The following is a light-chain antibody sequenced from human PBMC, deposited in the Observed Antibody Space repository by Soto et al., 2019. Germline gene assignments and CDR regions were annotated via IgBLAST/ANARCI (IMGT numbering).Light chain of an antibody. CDR2: GAS. CDR3: QQYNNWPPTYT. CDR1: QSVSSN. Sequence: EIVMTQSPATLSVSPGERATLSCRASQSVSSNLAWYQQKPGQAPRLLIYGASTRATGIPARFSGSGSGTEFTLTISSLQYEDFAVDYCQQYNNWPPTYTFGQGTKLEIK. J-gene: IGKJ2*01. V-gene: IGKV3-15*01.